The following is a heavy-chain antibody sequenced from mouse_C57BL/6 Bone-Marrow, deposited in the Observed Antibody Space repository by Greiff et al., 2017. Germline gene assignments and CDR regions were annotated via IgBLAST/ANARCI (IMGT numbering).Heavy chain of an antibody. CDR2: IHPNSGST. V-gene: IGHV1-64*01. CDR1: GYTFTNYW. Sequence: VQLQQPGAELVKPGASVKLSCKASGYTFTNYWMHWVKQRPGQGLEWIGMIHPNSGSTNNNQKFKSKATLTVDKSSSTAYMQLSSLTSEDSAVYYCAREGYYWSNRTMAYWGQGTLVTVSS. J-gene: IGHJ3*01. CDR3: AREGYYWSNRTMAY. D-gene: IGHD1-1*01.